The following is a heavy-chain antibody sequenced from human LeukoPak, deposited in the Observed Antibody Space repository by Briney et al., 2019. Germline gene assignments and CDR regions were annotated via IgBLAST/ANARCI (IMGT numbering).Heavy chain of an antibody. J-gene: IGHJ4*02. CDR2: ISSSSSTI. Sequence: GGSLRLSCAASGFTFSSYSMNWVRQAPGKRLEWVSYISSSSSTIYYADSVKGRFTISRDNAKNSLYLQMNSLRDEDTAVYYCAREWELLQEAFNYWGQGTPVTVSS. V-gene: IGHV3-48*02. CDR1: GFTFSSYS. D-gene: IGHD1-26*01. CDR3: AREWELLQEAFNY.